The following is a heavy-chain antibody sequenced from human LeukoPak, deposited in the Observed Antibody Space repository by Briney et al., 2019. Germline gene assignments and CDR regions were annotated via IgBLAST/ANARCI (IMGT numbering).Heavy chain of an antibody. CDR2: INHSGST. CDR3: AREVAVAGTWVGWFDP. D-gene: IGHD6-19*01. J-gene: IGHJ5*02. V-gene: IGHV4-34*01. CDR1: GGSFSGYY. Sequence: PSETLSLTCAVYGGSFSGYYWSWIRQPPGKGLEWIGEINHSGSTNYNPSLKSRVTISVDTSKNQFSLKLSSVTAADTAVYYCAREVAVAGTWVGWFDPWGQGTLVTVSS.